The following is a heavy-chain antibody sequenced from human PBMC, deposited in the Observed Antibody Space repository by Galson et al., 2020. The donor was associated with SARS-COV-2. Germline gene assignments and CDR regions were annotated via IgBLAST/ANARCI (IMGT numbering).Heavy chain of an antibody. CDR2: ISHSGST. J-gene: IGHJ4*02. Sequence: ETLSLTCAVYGGSFSGYNWNWLRQPPGKGLEWIGQISHSGSTNYNPSLKSRVTISVDTSKNQFSLKLNSVTAADTAVFYCARTAHNSGNFDYWGQGTLVTVSS. D-gene: IGHD1-1*01. CDR1: GGSFSGYN. V-gene: IGHV4-34*01. CDR3: ARTAHNSGNFDY.